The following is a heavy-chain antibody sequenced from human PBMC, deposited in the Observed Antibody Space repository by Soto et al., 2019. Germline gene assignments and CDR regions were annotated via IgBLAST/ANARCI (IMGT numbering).Heavy chain of an antibody. D-gene: IGHD6-6*01. Sequence: QVQLQESGPGLVKPSETLSLTCTVSGGSVSSGSYYWSWIRQPPGKGLEWIGYIYYSGSTNYNPSLKSRVTISVDTSKNQFSLKLSSVTAADTAVYYCARFRKYSSSSGFDYWGQGTLVTVS. CDR1: GGSVSSGSYY. CDR2: IYYSGST. V-gene: IGHV4-61*01. J-gene: IGHJ4*02. CDR3: ARFRKYSSSSGFDY.